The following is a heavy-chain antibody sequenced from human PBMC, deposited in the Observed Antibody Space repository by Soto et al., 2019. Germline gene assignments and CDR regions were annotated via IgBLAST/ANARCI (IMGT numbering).Heavy chain of an antibody. CDR1: GFTFSSYA. Sequence: QVQLLESGGGLVQPGRSLRLSCAASGFTFSSYAMNWVRQAPGKGLEWVAVISYDGSTKYYADSVKGRFTISRDNSKSTVDLPINRLGAEDQAVYYWSKRAYGWGSSNDYWGQGTLVTVSS. D-gene: IGHD3-10*01. CDR2: ISYDGSTK. V-gene: IGHV3-30*18. J-gene: IGHJ4*02. CDR3: SKRAYGWGSSNDY.